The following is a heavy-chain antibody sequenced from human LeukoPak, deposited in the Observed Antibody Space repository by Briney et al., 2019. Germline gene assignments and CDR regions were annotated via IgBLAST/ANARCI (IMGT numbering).Heavy chain of an antibody. D-gene: IGHD4-17*01. CDR2: IWFDGSKT. V-gene: IGHV3-33*01. Sequence: GGSLRLSCDASGFTFRNYGMHWVRQAPGKGLEWVAVIWFDGSKTNYIESVRGRVTISRDNSRATLSLQMNSLRVEDTAMYYCARYNGDYTAFDVWGHGTMVTVSS. CDR3: ARYNGDYTAFDV. J-gene: IGHJ3*01. CDR1: GFTFRNYG.